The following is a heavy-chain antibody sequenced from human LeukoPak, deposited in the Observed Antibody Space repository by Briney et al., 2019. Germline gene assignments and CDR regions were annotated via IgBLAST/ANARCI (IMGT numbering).Heavy chain of an antibody. V-gene: IGHV4-30-2*01. CDR2: IYHSGST. CDR1: GGSISSGGYY. J-gene: IGHJ3*02. CDR3: ARDTDDAFDI. Sequence: SETLSLTCTVSGGSISSGGYYWSWIRQPPGKGLEWIGYIYHSGSTYYNPSLKSRVTISVDRSKNQFSLKLSSVTAADTAVYYCARDTDDAFDIWGQGTMVTVSS.